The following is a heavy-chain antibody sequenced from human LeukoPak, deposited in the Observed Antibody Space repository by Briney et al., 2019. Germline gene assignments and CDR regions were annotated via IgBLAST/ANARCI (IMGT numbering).Heavy chain of an antibody. D-gene: IGHD6-19*01. V-gene: IGHV4-59*01. J-gene: IGHJ4*02. CDR3: ARGRYSSGWYD. CDR1: GGSISSYY. CDR2: IYYSGST. Sequence: SETLSLTCTVSGGSISSYYWSWIRQPLGKGLEWIGYIYYSGSTNYNPSLKSRVTISVDTSKNQFSLKLSSVTAADTAVYYCARGRYSSGWYDWGQGTLVTVSS.